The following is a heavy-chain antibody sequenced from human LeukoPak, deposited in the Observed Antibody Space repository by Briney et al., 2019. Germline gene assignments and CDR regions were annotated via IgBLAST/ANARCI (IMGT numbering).Heavy chain of an antibody. Sequence: SETLSFTCTVSGGSISSYYWSWIRQPPGKGLEWIEYIYYSGSTNYNPSLKSRVTISVDTSKNQFSLKLSSVTAADTAVYYCARDSSYYYGMDVWGQGTTVTVSS. CDR1: GGSISSYY. V-gene: IGHV4-59*01. CDR2: IYYSGST. CDR3: ARDSSYYYGMDV. J-gene: IGHJ6*02.